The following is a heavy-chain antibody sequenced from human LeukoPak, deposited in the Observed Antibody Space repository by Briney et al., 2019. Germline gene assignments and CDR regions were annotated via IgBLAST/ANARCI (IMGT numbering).Heavy chain of an antibody. V-gene: IGHV4-38-2*02. D-gene: IGHD3-22*01. CDR2: IYHSGST. Sequence: PSETLSLTCTVSGYSISSGYYWGWIRQPPGKGLEWIGSIYHSGSTYYNPSLKSRVTISVDTSKNQFSLKLSSVTAADTAVYYCARLTLWYYDSSGPIDYWGQGTLVTVSS. CDR3: ARLTLWYYDSSGPIDY. CDR1: GYSISSGYY. J-gene: IGHJ4*02.